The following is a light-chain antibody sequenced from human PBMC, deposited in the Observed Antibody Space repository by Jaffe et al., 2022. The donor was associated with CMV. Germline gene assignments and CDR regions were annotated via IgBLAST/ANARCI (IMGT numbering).Light chain of an antibody. CDR2: GAS. J-gene: IGKJ2*01. CDR3: QQYHNWPPYT. CDR1: QSVSTN. V-gene: IGKV3-15*01. Sequence: EIVMTQSPATLSVSPGERATLSCRAGQSVSTNLAWYQQKPGQAPRLLIYGASTRATGIPARFSGSGSGTEFTLTISSLQSEDSAIYYCQQYHNWPPYTFGQGTKLEIK.